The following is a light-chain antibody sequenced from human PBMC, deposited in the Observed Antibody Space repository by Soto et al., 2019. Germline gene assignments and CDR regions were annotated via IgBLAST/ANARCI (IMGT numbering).Light chain of an antibody. Sequence: EIVVTQSPATLSVSPGDRATLSCRASQNVGINLAWYQQKPGQAPRLLIYGKSTRATGIPARFSGIGSGTEFTRAISSLQSEDFALYYCLQYNDWPYTFGQGTKLEIK. CDR2: GKS. CDR3: LQYNDWPYT. V-gene: IGKV3-15*01. J-gene: IGKJ2*01. CDR1: QNVGIN.